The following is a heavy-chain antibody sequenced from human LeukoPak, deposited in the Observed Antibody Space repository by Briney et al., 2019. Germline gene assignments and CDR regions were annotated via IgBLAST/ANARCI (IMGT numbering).Heavy chain of an antibody. V-gene: IGHV4-30-4*08. D-gene: IGHD3-22*01. CDR1: GGSISNSHYY. CDR3: ARAFPYYYDSSGYFDY. CDR2: IYYSGST. Sequence: PSETLSLTCTVSGGSISNSHYYWGWIRQPPGKGLEWIGYIYYSGSTYYNPSLKSRVTISVDTSKNQFSLKLSSVTAADTAVYYCARAFPYYYDSSGYFDYWGQGTLVTVSS. J-gene: IGHJ4*02.